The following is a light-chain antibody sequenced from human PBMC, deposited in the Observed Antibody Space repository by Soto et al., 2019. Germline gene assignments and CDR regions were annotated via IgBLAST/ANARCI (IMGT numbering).Light chain of an antibody. CDR1: QSISTF. V-gene: IGKV1-39*01. Sequence: DIQMTQSPSSLSASVGERVTITCRASQSISTFLNWYQQRPGEAPKLLIYVASNLHTGVPSRFSGSGSGTYFTLTISSLQPEDFANYYCQQTSSVPRTFGQGTKLEIK. J-gene: IGKJ2*01. CDR2: VAS. CDR3: QQTSSVPRT.